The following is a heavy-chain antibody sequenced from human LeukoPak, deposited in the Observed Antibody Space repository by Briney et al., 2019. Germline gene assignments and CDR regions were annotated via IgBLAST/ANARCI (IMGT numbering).Heavy chain of an antibody. CDR2: IYYRGST. CDR1: GFTFDDYG. D-gene: IGHD3-10*01. V-gene: IGHV4-34*01. CDR3: ARGRYYYGSWAFDI. Sequence: GSMRLSCAASGFTFDDYGMSWIRQPPGKGLEWIGNIYYRGSTYYNPSLKIRVTISVDTSKNQFSLQLNSVTPEDTAVYYCARGRYYYGSWAFDIWGQGTMVTVSS. J-gene: IGHJ3*02.